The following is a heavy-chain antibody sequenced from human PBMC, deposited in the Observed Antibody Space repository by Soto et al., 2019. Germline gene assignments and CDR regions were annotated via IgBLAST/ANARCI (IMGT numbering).Heavy chain of an antibody. Sequence: QVQLVESGGGVVQPGRSLRLSCAASGFTFSSYAMHWVRQAPGKGLEWVAVISYDGSNKYYADSVKGRFTISRDNSKNTLYLQMNSLRAEDTAVYYCARGRVVVITQNWYFDLWGRGTLVTVSS. CDR3: ARGRVVVITQNWYFDL. J-gene: IGHJ2*01. D-gene: IGHD3-22*01. CDR2: ISYDGSNK. CDR1: GFTFSSYA. V-gene: IGHV3-30-3*01.